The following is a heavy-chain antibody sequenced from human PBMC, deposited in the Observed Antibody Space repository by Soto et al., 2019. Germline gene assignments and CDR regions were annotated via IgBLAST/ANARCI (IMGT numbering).Heavy chain of an antibody. Sequence: PLETLSLTCAVYGGSFSGYYWSWIRQPPGKGLEWIGEINHSGSTNYNPSLKSRVTISVDTSKNQFSLKLSSVTAADTAVYYCASRRQGGCSGGSCYAYWGQGTLVTVSS. J-gene: IGHJ4*02. CDR2: INHSGST. V-gene: IGHV4-34*01. CDR1: GGSFSGYY. CDR3: ASRRQGGCSGGSCYAY. D-gene: IGHD2-15*01.